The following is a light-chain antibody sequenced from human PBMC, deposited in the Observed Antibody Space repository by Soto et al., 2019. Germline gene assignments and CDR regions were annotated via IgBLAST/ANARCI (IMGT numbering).Light chain of an antibody. CDR1: QTVINNY. J-gene: IGKJ5*01. Sequence: EIVLTQSPVTLSLSPGEGATLSCRASQTVINNYLAWYQQKAGQSPRLVIYAASTRATGIPDRFSGSGSGTDFTLTISRLEPEDFAVFYCQQYAVSPITFGQGTRLEIK. CDR3: QQYAVSPIT. CDR2: AAS. V-gene: IGKV3-20*01.